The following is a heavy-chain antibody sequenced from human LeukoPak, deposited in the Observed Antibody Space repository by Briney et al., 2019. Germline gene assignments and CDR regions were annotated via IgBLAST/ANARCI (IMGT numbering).Heavy chain of an antibody. CDR1: GFTFSSYG. CDR2: IRYDGSNK. CDR3: ASDSSSWEGIFDY. V-gene: IGHV3-30*02. J-gene: IGHJ4*02. D-gene: IGHD6-13*01. Sequence: GGSLRLSCAASGFTFSSYGMHWVRQAPGKGLEWVAFIRYDGSNKYYADSVKGRFTISRDNSKNTLYLQMNSLRAEDTAVYYCASDSSSWEGIFDYWGQGTLVTVSS.